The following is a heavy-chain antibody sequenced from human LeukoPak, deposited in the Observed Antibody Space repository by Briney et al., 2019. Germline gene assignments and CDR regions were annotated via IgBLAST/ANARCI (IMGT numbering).Heavy chain of an antibody. CDR1: GASISSDGFY. V-gene: IGHV4-31*03. CDR3: ARAGLGIENYYYYMDV. D-gene: IGHD1-14*01. CDR2: IYYTGST. J-gene: IGHJ6*03. Sequence: PSETLSLTCTVSGASISSDGFYWSWSRQLPGKGLEWIGYIYYTGSTYCKPSLKSRVTMSVDTSQNQFSLRMSSMTAADTAVYYCARAGLGIENYYYYMDVWGKGTTVTVSS.